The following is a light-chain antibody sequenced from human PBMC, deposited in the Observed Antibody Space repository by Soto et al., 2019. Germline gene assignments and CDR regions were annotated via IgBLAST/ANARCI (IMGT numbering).Light chain of an antibody. V-gene: IGKV1-5*01. CDR2: GAS. J-gene: IGKJ2*01. CDR1: QSISSW. Sequence: DIQMTQSPSTLSASVGDRVTITCRASQSISSWLAGYQQRPREAPKLLIYGASSLESGVPSRFSGSGSGTEFTLTISSQQPTDFATYYCQQYATSSPTFGQGTKLEI. CDR3: QQYATSSPT.